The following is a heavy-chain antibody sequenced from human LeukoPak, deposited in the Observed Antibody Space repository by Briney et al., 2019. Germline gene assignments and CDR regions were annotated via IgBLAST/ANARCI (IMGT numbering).Heavy chain of an antibody. J-gene: IGHJ6*03. CDR1: GGSISSSSYY. CDR2: IYYSGST. CDR3: AGLIAAAGSYYYYYYYMDV. D-gene: IGHD6-13*01. V-gene: IGHV4-39*07. Sequence: SETLSLTCTVSGGSISSSSYYWGWIRQPPGKGLEWIGSIYYSGSTYYNPSLKSRVTISVDTSKNQFSLKLSSVTAADTAVYYCAGLIAAAGSYYYYYYYMDVWGKGTTVTVSS.